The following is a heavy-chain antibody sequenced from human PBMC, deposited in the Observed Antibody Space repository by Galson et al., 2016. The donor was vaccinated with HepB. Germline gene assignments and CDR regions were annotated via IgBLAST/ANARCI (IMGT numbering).Heavy chain of an antibody. J-gene: IGHJ4*02. CDR2: ISTTGRTM. Sequence: SLRLSCAASGFTFSSYEMNWVRQAPGKGLEWVAHISTTGRTMYYADSVKGRFTTSRDNAWNSLYLQMNGLRPEDTAVYFCARGDSTGWDYLDSWGRETWSPSPQ. V-gene: IGHV3-48*03. D-gene: IGHD6-19*01. CDR3: ARGDSTGWDYLDS. CDR1: GFTFSSYE.